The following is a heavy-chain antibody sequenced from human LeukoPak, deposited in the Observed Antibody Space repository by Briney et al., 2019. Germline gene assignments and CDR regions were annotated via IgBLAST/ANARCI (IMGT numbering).Heavy chain of an antibody. CDR2: ISYDGSNK. CDR3: AKRLGSTNTWYYFDS. V-gene: IGHV3-30*18. Sequence: GGSLRLSCAASGFTFSSYGMHWVRQAPGKGLEWVAVISYDGSNKYYADSVKGRFTISRDNSKNTLYLQMNSLRAEDTAVYYCAKRLGSTNTWYYFDSWGQGTLVTVSS. D-gene: IGHD2-2*02. CDR1: GFTFSSYG. J-gene: IGHJ4*02.